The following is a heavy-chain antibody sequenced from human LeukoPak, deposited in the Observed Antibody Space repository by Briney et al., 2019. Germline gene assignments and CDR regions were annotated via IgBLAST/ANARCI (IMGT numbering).Heavy chain of an antibody. CDR3: ARDPVYGSGTF. CDR2: IYYSGTT. V-gene: IGHV4-30-4*01. CDR1: GGSISTGDYY. J-gene: IGHJ4*02. Sequence: SETLSLTCTVAGGSISTGDYYWSWIRQPPGKGLEWIGYIYYSGTTYCNPSLKGRISFSMQTSRNQFSLNLRSVTAADTAVYYCARDPVYGSGTFWGQGTLVTVSS. D-gene: IGHD3-10*01.